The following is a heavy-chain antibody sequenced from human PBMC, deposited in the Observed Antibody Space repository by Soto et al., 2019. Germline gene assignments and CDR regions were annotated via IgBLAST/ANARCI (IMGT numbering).Heavy chain of an antibody. D-gene: IGHD3-3*02. J-gene: IGHJ6*02. CDR3: ARHISNVRYYHYLMAV. V-gene: IGHV5-51*01. CDR1: GYSFTSYW. CDR2: IYPGDSDT. Sequence: GESLKISCKGSGYSFTSYWIGWVRQMPGKGLEWMGIIYPGDSDTRYSPSFQGHVTITVDKSTSTAYLQWNTLKASDTAMYYCARHISNVRYYHYLMAVRGQGTTVIVSS.